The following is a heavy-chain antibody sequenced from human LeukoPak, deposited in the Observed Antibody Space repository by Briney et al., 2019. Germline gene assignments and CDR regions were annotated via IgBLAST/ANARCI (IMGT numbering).Heavy chain of an antibody. J-gene: IGHJ6*03. CDR2: ISGSGGST. D-gene: IGHD3-10*01. CDR1: GLIFSSYG. CDR3: AKVGALWFGERGPGDYYYYMDV. Sequence: QAGGSLRLSCAVSGLIFSSYGMHWVRQAPGKGLEWVSAISGSGGSTYYADSVKGRFTISRDNSKNTLYLQMNSLRAEDTAVYYCAKVGALWFGERGPGDYYYYMDVWGKGTTVTVSS. V-gene: IGHV3-23*01.